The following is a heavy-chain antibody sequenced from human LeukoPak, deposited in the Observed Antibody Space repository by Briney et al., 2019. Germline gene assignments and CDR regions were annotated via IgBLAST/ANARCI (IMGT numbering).Heavy chain of an antibody. CDR2: INHSGST. CDR3: ARGAAKRGRAVTNVVYYFDY. CDR1: GGSFSGYY. Sequence: SETLSLTCAVYGGSFSGYYWSWIRQPPGKGLEWIGEINHSGSTNYNPSLKSRVTISVDTSKNQFSLKLSSVTAADTAVYYCARGAAKRGRAVTNVVYYFDYWGQGTLVTVSS. V-gene: IGHV4-34*01. J-gene: IGHJ4*02. D-gene: IGHD4-17*01.